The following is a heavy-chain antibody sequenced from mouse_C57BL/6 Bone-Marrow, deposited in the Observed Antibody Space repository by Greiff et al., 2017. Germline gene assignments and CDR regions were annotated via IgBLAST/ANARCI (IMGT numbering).Heavy chain of an antibody. V-gene: IGHV1-42*01. CDR1: GYSFTGYY. Sequence: DVQLQESGPELVKPGASVKISCKASGYSFTGYYMNWVKQSPEKSLEWIGEINPSTGGTTYNQKFKAKATLTVDKSSSTAYMQLKSLTSEDSAVYYCARFSTDAMDYWGQGTSVTVSS. CDR3: ARFSTDAMDY. CDR2: INPSTGGT. J-gene: IGHJ4*01. D-gene: IGHD2-1*01.